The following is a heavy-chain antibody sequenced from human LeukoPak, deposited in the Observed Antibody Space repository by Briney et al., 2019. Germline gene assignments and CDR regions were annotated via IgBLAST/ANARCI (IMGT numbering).Heavy chain of an antibody. CDR2: ISGSGGST. CDR1: GFTFSSYG. D-gene: IGHD4-17*01. Sequence: PGGSLRLSCAASGFTFSSYGMSWVRQAPGKGLEWVSAISGSGGSTYYADSVKGRFTISRDNSKNTLYLQMNSLRAEDTAVYYCAKVSYGDYVWYFDYWGQGTLVTVSS. CDR3: AKVSYGDYVWYFDY. J-gene: IGHJ4*02. V-gene: IGHV3-23*01.